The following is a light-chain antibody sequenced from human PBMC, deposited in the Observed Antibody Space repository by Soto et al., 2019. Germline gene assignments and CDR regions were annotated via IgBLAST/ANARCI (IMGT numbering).Light chain of an antibody. CDR3: QQYGGVPYT. J-gene: IGKJ2*01. CDR1: ESISRDY. V-gene: IGKV3-20*01. CDR2: GAS. Sequence: EIVLTQSPGTLSLSPGQRVTLSCRASESISRDYLAWYQQRLGQAPRLLIYGASSGATGIPDRFSGSGSGTDFTLTISRLEPEDFAIYYCQQYGGVPYTFGQGTKVEIK.